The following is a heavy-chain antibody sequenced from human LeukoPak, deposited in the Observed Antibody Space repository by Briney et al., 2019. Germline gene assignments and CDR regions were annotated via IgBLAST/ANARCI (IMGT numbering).Heavy chain of an antibody. CDR1: GISFSSCA. V-gene: IGHV3-7*01. CDR3: AREIWFGELSWFDP. J-gene: IGHJ5*02. CDR2: IKQDGSEK. D-gene: IGHD3-10*01. Sequence: GGSLRLSCAASGISFSSCAMSWVRQAPGKGLEWVANIKQDGSEKYYVDSVKGRFTISRDNAKNSLYLQMNSLRAEDTAVYYCAREIWFGELSWFDPWGQGTLVTVSS.